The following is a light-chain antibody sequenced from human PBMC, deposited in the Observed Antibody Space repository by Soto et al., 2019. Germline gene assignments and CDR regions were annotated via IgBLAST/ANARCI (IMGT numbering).Light chain of an antibody. J-gene: IGKJ2*01. CDR3: QQYGDWPPET. Sequence: EIVLTQFPATLSLSPGDGATLSCRASQSVSRNLAWYQQKPGQAPRLLIYGASTRATGVPARFSGSGSATEFTLSISSLQSEDVAVYYCQQYGDWPPETFGQGTKLEI. V-gene: IGKV3-15*01. CDR1: QSVSRN. CDR2: GAS.